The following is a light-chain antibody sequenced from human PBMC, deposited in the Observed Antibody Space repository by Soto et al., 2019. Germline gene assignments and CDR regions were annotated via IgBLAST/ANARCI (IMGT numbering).Light chain of an antibody. CDR1: SSNIGSNT. J-gene: IGLJ1*01. CDR2: TNN. V-gene: IGLV1-44*01. CDR3: AAWDDSLSGLYV. Sequence: QSVLTQPPSASGTPGQRVTSSCSGSSSNIGSNTVNWYQQLPGTAPKLLIYTNNQRPSGVPDRFSGSKSGTSASLAISGLQSEDEAEYYCAAWDDSLSGLYVFGAGTKLTVL.